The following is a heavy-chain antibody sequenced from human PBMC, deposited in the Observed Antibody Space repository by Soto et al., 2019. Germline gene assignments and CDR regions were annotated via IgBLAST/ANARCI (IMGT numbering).Heavy chain of an antibody. V-gene: IGHV3-30-3*01. CDR3: ARDWQLEPENWFDP. Sequence: QVQLVESGGGVVQPGRSLRLSCAASGFTFSSYAMHWVRQAPGKGLEWVAVISYDGSNKYYADSVKGRFTISRDNSKNTLYLQMTSLRAEDTAVYYCARDWQLEPENWFDPWGQGTLVTVSS. D-gene: IGHD1-1*01. CDR1: GFTFSSYA. CDR2: ISYDGSNK. J-gene: IGHJ5*02.